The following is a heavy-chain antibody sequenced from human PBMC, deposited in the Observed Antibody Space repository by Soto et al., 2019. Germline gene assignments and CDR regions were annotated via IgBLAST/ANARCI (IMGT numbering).Heavy chain of an antibody. J-gene: IGHJ4*02. CDR2: IYYSGST. CDR1: GGSFSCYC. CDR3: ARTPYGSGSYQGGSFDY. V-gene: IGHV4-59*08. Sequence: PSETLSLTSAVYGGSFSCYCWIWIRQPPGKGLEWIGYIYYSGSTNYSPSLKSRVTISVDTSKNQFSLKLSSVTAADTAVYYCARTPYGSGSYQGGSFDYWGQGTLVTVSS. D-gene: IGHD3-10*01.